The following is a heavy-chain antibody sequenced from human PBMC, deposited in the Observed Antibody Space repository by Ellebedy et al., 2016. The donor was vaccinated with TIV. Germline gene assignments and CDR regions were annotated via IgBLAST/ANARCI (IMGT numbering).Heavy chain of an antibody. Sequence: MPSETLSLTCNVSGGSMNTYYWSWIRQPPGKGLEWIGNVYYTGSANYNASLKSRVTISVDPSKNQFSLRVTSLTAADTAVYYCARLWTGISTHFDYWGPGTLVTVSS. CDR2: VYYTGSA. D-gene: IGHD3/OR15-3a*01. V-gene: IGHV4-59*08. CDR1: GGSMNTYY. J-gene: IGHJ4*02. CDR3: ARLWTGISTHFDY.